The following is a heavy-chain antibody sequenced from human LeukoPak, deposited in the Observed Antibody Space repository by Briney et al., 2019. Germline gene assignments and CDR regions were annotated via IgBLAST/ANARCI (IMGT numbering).Heavy chain of an antibody. CDR2: IGGSGQNT. Sequence: GGSLRLSCAASGFTFSTYGMGWVRQAPGKGLEWVSSIGGSGQNTHHADSVKGRFTVSRDNSKNTLYLQMSSLRAEDTAVYYCVKAPPGDYPYWYFDLWGRGTLVTGSS. V-gene: IGHV3-23*01. CDR1: GFTFSTYG. CDR3: VKAPPGDYPYWYFDL. D-gene: IGHD4-17*01. J-gene: IGHJ2*01.